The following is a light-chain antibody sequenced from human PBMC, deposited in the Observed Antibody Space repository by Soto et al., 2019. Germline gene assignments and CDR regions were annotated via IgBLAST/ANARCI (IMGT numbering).Light chain of an antibody. CDR1: QSVSSR. CDR3: QHYNSYSEA. Sequence: EIVMTQSPTNLSVSPGERVTLSCRASQSVSSRVAWYQQKPGQAPRLLISGASTRATGTPARFIGSGSGTDFTLTISSLQTEDFATYYCQHYNSYSEAFGQGTKVDIK. V-gene: IGKV3-15*01. CDR2: GAS. J-gene: IGKJ1*01.